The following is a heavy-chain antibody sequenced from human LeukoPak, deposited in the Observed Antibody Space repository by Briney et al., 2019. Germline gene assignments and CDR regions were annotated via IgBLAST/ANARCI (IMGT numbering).Heavy chain of an antibody. D-gene: IGHD4-17*01. CDR3: AARRLTVTTEIDY. V-gene: IGHV3-30*02. Sequence: GGSLRLSCAASGFSFSSSAMHWVRQAPGKGLDWVAFIHYDGNNKYYADSVKGRFTISRDNSKNTVYLQVNSLRPEDTAVYYCAARRLTVTTEIDYWGQGTLVTVSS. CDR2: IHYDGNNK. J-gene: IGHJ4*02. CDR1: GFSFSSSA.